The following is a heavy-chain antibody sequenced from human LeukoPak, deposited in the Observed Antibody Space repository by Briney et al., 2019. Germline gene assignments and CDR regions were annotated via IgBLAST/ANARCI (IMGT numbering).Heavy chain of an antibody. CDR1: GFAVNSNY. J-gene: IGHJ3*01. V-gene: IGHV3-23*01. CDR3: AKDIQLSA. D-gene: IGHD5-24*01. CDR2: IASSGRNT. Sequence: GGSLRLSCAASGFAVNSNYMSWVRQAPGKGLEWVSLIASSGRNTYYTDSVRGRFTISRDNSKKTLSLQMNSLRVEDTAIYYCAKDIQLSAWGLGTMVTVSS.